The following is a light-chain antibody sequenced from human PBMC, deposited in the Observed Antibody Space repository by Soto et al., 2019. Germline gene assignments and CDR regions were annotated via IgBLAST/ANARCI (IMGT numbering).Light chain of an antibody. CDR2: DAS. CDR3: QQYRSSPFT. J-gene: IGKJ3*01. V-gene: IGKV3-15*01. CDR1: QGIGST. Sequence: EIVMTQSPATLSVSPGERATLSCRASQGIGSTLAWYQQKPGQTPKLLIYDASTRATGVPARFSGGGSGTEFTLTINSLQSEDVAVYYCQQYRSSPFTFGPGTKVDIK.